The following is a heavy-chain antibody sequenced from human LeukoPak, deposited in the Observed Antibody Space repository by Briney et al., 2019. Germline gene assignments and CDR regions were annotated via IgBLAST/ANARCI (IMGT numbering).Heavy chain of an antibody. CDR3: AREASEGSGTQFDY. Sequence: GGSLRLSCAASGFTFTNYGLHWVRQAPGKGLEWVAVKWSDEGSNIYYADSVRGRFTISRDNSKSLLFLQMNSLRAEDTAVYYCAREASEGSGTQFDYWGQGTLVTVSS. D-gene: IGHD3-10*01. CDR2: KWSDEGSNI. V-gene: IGHV3-33*01. J-gene: IGHJ4*02. CDR1: GFTFTNYG.